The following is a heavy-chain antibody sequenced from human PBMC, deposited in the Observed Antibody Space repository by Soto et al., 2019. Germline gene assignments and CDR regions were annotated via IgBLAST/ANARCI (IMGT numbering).Heavy chain of an antibody. CDR2: INPSGGST. CDR1: GYTFTSYY. J-gene: IGHJ4*02. Sequence: QVQLVQSGAEVKKPGASVKVSCKASGYTFTSYYMHWVRQAPGQGLEWMGIINPSGGSTSYAQKFQGRDTMTRDTSTSTVYRELSSLRSEDTAVYYCAREGTSAVTTHPLDYWGQGTLVTVSS. CDR3: AREGTSAVTTHPLDY. V-gene: IGHV1-46*03. D-gene: IGHD4-17*01.